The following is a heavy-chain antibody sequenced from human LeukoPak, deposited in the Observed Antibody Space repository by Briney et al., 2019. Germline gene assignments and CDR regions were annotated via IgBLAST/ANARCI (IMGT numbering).Heavy chain of an antibody. CDR2: ISYDGSNK. V-gene: IGHV3-30-3*01. CDR1: GFTFSSYA. D-gene: IGHD1-1*01. J-gene: IGHJ4*02. CDR3: VKDAGKPAGEFDY. Sequence: GGSLRLSCAASGFTFSSYAMHWVRQAPGKGLEWVAVISYDGSNKYYADSVKGRFTISRDNSKNTLYLQMNSLRAEDTAVYYCVKDAGKPAGEFDYWGQGTLVTVSS.